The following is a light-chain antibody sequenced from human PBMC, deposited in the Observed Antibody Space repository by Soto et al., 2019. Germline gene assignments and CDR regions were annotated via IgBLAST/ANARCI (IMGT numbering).Light chain of an antibody. Sequence: EIVMTQSPATLSVSPGERVTLSCRASQSVRSNLAWYQQKPGQAPRLLIYGASTRATGLPARFSRSGSGTDFTLTISSLQSEDFAVYYCQQYNTWPPITFGQGTRLEIK. CDR2: GAS. J-gene: IGKJ5*01. V-gene: IGKV3-15*01. CDR3: QQYNTWPPIT. CDR1: QSVRSN.